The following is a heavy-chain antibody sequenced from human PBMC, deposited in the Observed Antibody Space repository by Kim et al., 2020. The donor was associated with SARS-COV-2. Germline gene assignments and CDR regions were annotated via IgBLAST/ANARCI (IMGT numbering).Heavy chain of an antibody. CDR1: GYTFTSYD. CDR3: ARLKRALGLRLFYNNWFDP. D-gene: IGHD3-22*01. CDR2: MNPNSGNT. V-gene: IGHV1-8*01. J-gene: IGHJ5*02. Sequence: ASVKVSCKASGYTFTSYDINWVRQATGQGLEWMGWMNPNSGNTGYAQKFQGRVTMTRNTSISTAYMELSSLRSEDTAVYYCARLKRALGLRLFYNNWFDPWGQGTLVTVSS.